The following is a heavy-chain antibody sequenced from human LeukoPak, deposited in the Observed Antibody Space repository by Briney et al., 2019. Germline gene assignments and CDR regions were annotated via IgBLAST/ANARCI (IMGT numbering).Heavy chain of an antibody. D-gene: IGHD6-13*01. V-gene: IGHV3-23*01. CDR2: ITGGGTST. CDR1: GFTFSSCA. J-gene: IGHJ5*01. Sequence: SGGSLRLSCAASGFTFSSCAMSWVRQAPGKGLEWVSTITGGGTSTYYADSVKGRFTISRDNSKNTLFLQMASLGAGDTAIYYCAKGLYTSSGYHFQSWGQEPWSPSPQ. CDR3: AKGLYTSSGYHFQS.